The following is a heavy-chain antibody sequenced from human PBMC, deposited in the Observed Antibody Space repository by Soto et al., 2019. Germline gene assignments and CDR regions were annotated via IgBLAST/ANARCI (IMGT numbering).Heavy chain of an antibody. CDR3: ARDLSYYYDSSGYADAFDI. CDR1: GGSISSGGYS. V-gene: IGHV4-30-2*01. CDR2: IYHSGST. D-gene: IGHD3-22*01. J-gene: IGHJ3*02. Sequence: SETLSLTCAVSGGSISSGGYSWSWIRQPPGKGLEWIGYIYHSGSTYYNPSLKSRVTISVDRSKNQFSLKLSSVTAADTAVYYCARDLSYYYDSSGYADAFDIWGQGTMVTVSS.